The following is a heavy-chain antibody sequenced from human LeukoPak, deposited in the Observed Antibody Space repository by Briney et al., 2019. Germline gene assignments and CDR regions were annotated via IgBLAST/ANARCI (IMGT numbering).Heavy chain of an antibody. Sequence: GESLKISCKGSRYSFTSDWIGWVRQMPGKGLEWMGIIYPGDSDIRYSPSFQGQVTISADKSISTAYLQWSSLKASDTAMYYCARPYCSGGSCYGGYFDYWGQGTLVTVSS. CDR3: ARPYCSGGSCYGGYFDY. CDR2: IYPGDSDI. J-gene: IGHJ4*02. D-gene: IGHD2-15*01. V-gene: IGHV5-51*01. CDR1: RYSFTSDW.